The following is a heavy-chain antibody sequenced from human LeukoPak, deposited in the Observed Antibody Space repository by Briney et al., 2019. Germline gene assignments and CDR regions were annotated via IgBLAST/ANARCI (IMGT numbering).Heavy chain of an antibody. V-gene: IGHV4-59*11. CDR3: AREVYGFWSGTSTNYCYMDV. D-gene: IGHD3-3*01. J-gene: IGHJ6*03. Sequence: KPSETLSLTCTVSGGSISSHYWSWIRQPPGKGLEWIGYIYYSGSTKYNPSLKSRVTISVDTSKNQFSLKLSSVTAADTAVYYCAREVYGFWSGTSTNYCYMDVWGKGTTVTVSS. CDR1: GGSISSHY. CDR2: IYYSGST.